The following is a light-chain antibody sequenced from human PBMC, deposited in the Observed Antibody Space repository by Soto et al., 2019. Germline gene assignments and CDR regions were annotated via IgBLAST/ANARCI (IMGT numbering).Light chain of an antibody. Sequence: TVLTQSPATLSLSPGDRATLSCRASQSVSSYLAWYQQKPGQAPRLLIYGVSNRATGIPPRFSGSGSGTDFTLTISSLEPEDFAVYYCQQRRNWPLTFGGGTKVEIK. CDR3: QQRRNWPLT. V-gene: IGKV3-11*01. CDR1: QSVSSY. CDR2: GVS. J-gene: IGKJ4*01.